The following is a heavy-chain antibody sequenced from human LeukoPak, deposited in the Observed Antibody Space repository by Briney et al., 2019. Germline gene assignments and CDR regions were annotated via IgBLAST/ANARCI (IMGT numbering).Heavy chain of an antibody. D-gene: IGHD3/OR15-3a*01. J-gene: IGHJ5*01. Sequence: GGSLRLSCTASGFTFSNYAMSWVRQAPGKGLEWVSATSGRGDYTYYADSVKGRFTISRDNSKNTVDLQMNSLRVEDTAVYYCAKDPQENRRDWFIRYSDSWGQGILVSVSS. CDR3: AKDPQENRRDWFIRYSDS. V-gene: IGHV3-23*01. CDR2: TSGRGDYT. CDR1: GFTFSNYA.